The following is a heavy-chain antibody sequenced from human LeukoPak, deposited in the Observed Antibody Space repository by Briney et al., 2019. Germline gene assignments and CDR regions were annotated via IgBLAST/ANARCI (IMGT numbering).Heavy chain of an antibody. Sequence: SVKVSCKASGGTFSSYAISWVRQSPGQGLEWMGRIIPILGIANYAQKFRGRVTITADKSTSTAYMELSSLRSEDTAVYYCASNGPGTTMVRGVFWGQGTLVTVSS. V-gene: IGHV1-69*04. J-gene: IGHJ4*02. CDR2: IIPILGIA. D-gene: IGHD3-10*01. CDR3: ASNGPGTTMVRGVF. CDR1: GGTFSSYA.